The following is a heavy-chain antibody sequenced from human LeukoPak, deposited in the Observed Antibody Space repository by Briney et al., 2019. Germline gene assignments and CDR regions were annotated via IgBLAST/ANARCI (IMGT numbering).Heavy chain of an antibody. D-gene: IGHD4-23*01. CDR1: GGSISSSSYY. Sequence: PSETLSLTCTVSGGSISSSSYYWGWIRQPPGKGLEWIGSIYYSGSTYYNPSLKSRVTISVDTSKNQFSLKLSSVTAADTAVYYCARYDYGGAYFDYWGQGTLVTVSS. CDR3: ARYDYGGAYFDY. J-gene: IGHJ4*02. CDR2: IYYSGST. V-gene: IGHV4-39*01.